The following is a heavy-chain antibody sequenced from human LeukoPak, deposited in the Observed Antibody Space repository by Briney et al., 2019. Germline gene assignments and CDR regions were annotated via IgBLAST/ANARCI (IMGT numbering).Heavy chain of an antibody. D-gene: IGHD3-10*01. CDR3: ARVGDGCFDY. CDR1: GGSISTYY. Sequence: SETLTLTCTASGGSISTYYWSWIRQPPGKGLEWIGYIYYSGNTNYNPSLKSRVTMAVDASKNQFSLKLSSVTAADTAVYYCARVGDGCFDYWGQGTLVTVSS. J-gene: IGHJ4*02. V-gene: IGHV4-59*01. CDR2: IYYSGNT.